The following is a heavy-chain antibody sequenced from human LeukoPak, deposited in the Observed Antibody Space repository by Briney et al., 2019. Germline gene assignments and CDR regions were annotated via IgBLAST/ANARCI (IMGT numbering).Heavy chain of an antibody. CDR2: MNPNSGGT. CDR1: GYTFTSYD. CDR3: ARDFGYGNWFDP. J-gene: IGHJ5*02. V-gene: IGHV1-2*02. D-gene: IGHD5-12*01. Sequence: ASVKVSCKASGYTFTSYDINWVRQATGQGLEWMGWMNPNSGGTNYAQKFQGRVTMTRDTSISTAYMELSRLRSDDTAVYYCARDFGYGNWFDPWGQGTLVTVSS.